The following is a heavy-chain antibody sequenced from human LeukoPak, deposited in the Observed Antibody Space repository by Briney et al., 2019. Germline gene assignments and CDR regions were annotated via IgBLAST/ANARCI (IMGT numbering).Heavy chain of an antibody. Sequence: GGSLRLSCAASGFTFSSYSMNWVRQAPGKGLEWVSSISSSSDYIYYADSLKGRFTISRDNAKNSLYLQMNSLRAEDTAVYYCARVEGGAGLYGFDIWGQGTMVTVSS. CDR3: ARVEGGAGLYGFDI. CDR1: GFTFSSYS. D-gene: IGHD1-26*01. CDR2: ISSSSDYI. J-gene: IGHJ3*02. V-gene: IGHV3-21*01.